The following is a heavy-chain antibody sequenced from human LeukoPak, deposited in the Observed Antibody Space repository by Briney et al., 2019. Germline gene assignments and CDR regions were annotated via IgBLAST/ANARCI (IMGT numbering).Heavy chain of an antibody. D-gene: IGHD1-14*01. CDR2: ISSSSTYI. CDR1: GFSFSTYY. Sequence: PGGSLRLSCAASGFSFSTYYVNWVRQAPGKGLEWVSCISSSSTYIFYADSVRGRFAISRDNAKNALYLQMNSLRADDTAVYYCVRENHGSFDYWGQGSLVTVSS. V-gene: IGHV3-21*01. J-gene: IGHJ4*02. CDR3: VRENHGSFDY.